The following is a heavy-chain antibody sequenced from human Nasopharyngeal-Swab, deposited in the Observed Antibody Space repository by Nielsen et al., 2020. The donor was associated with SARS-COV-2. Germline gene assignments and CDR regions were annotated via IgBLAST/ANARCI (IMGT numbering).Heavy chain of an antibody. J-gene: IGHJ3*02. Sequence: ASVQVSCKASGYTFTSYAMHWVRQAPGQRLEWMGWINAGNGNTKYSQKFQGRVTITRDTSASTAYMELSSLRSEDTAVYYCARDQGYDFWSGPGAFDIWGQGTMVTVSS. CDR2: INAGNGNT. V-gene: IGHV1-3*01. CDR3: ARDQGYDFWSGPGAFDI. D-gene: IGHD3-3*01. CDR1: GYTFTSYA.